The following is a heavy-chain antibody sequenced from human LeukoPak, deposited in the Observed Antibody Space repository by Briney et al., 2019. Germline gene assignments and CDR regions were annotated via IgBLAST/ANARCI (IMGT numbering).Heavy chain of an antibody. CDR2: INPNSGGT. J-gene: IGHJ4*02. CDR3: ARDMRPHYYYGSGSYFDY. CDR1: GYTFTGYY. D-gene: IGHD3-10*01. Sequence: ASVKVSCKASGYTFTGYYMHWVRQAPGQGLEWMGWINPNSGGTNYAQKFQGWVTMTRDTSISTAYMELSRLRSDDMAVYYCARDMRPHYYYGSGSYFDYWGQGTLVTVSS. V-gene: IGHV1-2*04.